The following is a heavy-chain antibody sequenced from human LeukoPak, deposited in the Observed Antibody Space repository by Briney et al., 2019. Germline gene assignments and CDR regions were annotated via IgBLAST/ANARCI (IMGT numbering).Heavy chain of an antibody. V-gene: IGHV3-9*02. CDR3: AKDIGTSLGYGYGMDV. Sequence: GGSLRLSPEASGFTPSDHAVHWGRHAPRTGLEWVSGICWNSDNIGYTDSVKGRFTMSRDNAKTSLYLQMNSVRVEDTALYYCAKDIGTSLGYGYGMDVWGQGTTVTVSS. CDR1: GFTPSDHA. J-gene: IGHJ6*02. CDR2: ICWNSDNI. D-gene: IGHD1-1*01.